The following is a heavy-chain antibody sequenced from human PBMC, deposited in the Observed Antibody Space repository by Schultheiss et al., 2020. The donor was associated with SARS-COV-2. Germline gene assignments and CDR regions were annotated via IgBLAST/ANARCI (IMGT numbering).Heavy chain of an antibody. D-gene: IGHD6-13*01. CDR2: IYHSGST. CDR1: GGSISSSNW. V-gene: IGHV4-4*02. J-gene: IGHJ4*02. CDR3: AKPYSTKYFDS. Sequence: SETLSLTCAVSGGSISSSNWWSWVRQPPGKGLEWIGEIYHSGSTNYNPSLKSRVTISVDTSKNQFSLKLSSVTAADTAVYYCAKPYSTKYFDSWGRGTLVTVSS.